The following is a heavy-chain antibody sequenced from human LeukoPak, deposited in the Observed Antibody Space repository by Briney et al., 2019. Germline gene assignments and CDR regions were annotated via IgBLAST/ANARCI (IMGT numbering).Heavy chain of an antibody. CDR2: INPYNGNT. Sequence: ASVKVSCKASGFTFTSYGINWVRQAPGQGLEWMGWINPYNGNTNYAQKLQGRVTMTTDTSTSTAYMELRTLRSDDTAMFYCARDEGQWLPFDYWGQGTLVIVSS. CDR1: GFTFTSYG. D-gene: IGHD6-19*01. J-gene: IGHJ4*02. V-gene: IGHV1-18*01. CDR3: ARDEGQWLPFDY.